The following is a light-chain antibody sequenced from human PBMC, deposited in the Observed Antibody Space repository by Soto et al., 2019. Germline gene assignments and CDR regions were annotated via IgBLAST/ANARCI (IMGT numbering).Light chain of an antibody. CDR3: SSYTSSSTLV. Sequence: QSALTQPASVSGSPGQSITISCTGTSSDVGGYNYVSWYQQHPGKAPKLMIYDVSNRPSGVSNRFSGSKSGNTASLTISGLKAEDAADSSCSSYTSSSTLVFGGGTKVTVL. CDR1: SSDVGGYNY. V-gene: IGLV2-14*01. J-gene: IGLJ2*01. CDR2: DVS.